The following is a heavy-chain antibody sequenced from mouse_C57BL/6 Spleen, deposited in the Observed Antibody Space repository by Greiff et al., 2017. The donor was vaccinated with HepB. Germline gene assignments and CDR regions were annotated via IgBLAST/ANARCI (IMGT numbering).Heavy chain of an antibody. CDR1: GYTFTSYW. J-gene: IGHJ2*01. CDR3: ARSITTVVARGYFDY. V-gene: IGHV1-7*01. D-gene: IGHD1-1*01. Sequence: VQRVESGAELAKPGASVKLSCKASGYTFTSYWMHWVKQRPGQGLEWIGYINPSSGYTKYNQKFKDKATLTADKSSSTAYMQLSSLTYEDSAVYYCARSITTVVARGYFDYWGQGTTLTVSS. CDR2: INPSSGYT.